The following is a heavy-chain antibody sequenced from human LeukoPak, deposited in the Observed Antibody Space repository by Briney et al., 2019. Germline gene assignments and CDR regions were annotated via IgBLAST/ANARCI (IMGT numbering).Heavy chain of an antibody. CDR1: GFPFSDYY. CDR3: ARNYGGNSDDPPFDY. V-gene: IGHV3-11*03. J-gene: IGHJ4*02. Sequence: GGSLRLPCAASGFPFSDYYMSWIRQAPGKGLEWVSYISSSSSYTNYADSVKGRFTISRDNAKNSLYLQMNSLRAEDTAVYYCARNYGGNSDDPPFDYWGQGTLVTVSS. CDR2: ISSSSSYT. D-gene: IGHD4-23*01.